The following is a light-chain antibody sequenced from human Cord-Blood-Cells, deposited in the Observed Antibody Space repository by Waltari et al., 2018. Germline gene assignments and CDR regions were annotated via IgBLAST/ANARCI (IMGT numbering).Light chain of an antibody. CDR3: MQALQTPFT. Sequence: PLSLPVTPGEPASISCRSSQSLLHSNGYNYLDWYLQKPGQSPQLLIYLGSNRASGVPDRFSGSGSGTDFTLKISRVEAEDVGVYYCMQALQTPFTFGPGTKVDIK. J-gene: IGKJ3*01. CDR2: LGS. CDR1: QSLLHSNGYNY. V-gene: IGKV2-28*01.